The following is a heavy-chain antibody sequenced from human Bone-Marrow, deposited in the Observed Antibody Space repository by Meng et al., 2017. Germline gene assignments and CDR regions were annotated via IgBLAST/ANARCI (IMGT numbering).Heavy chain of an antibody. D-gene: IGHD1-26*01. Sequence: GESLKISCAASGFTFSSYAMHWVRQAPGKGLEWVAVISYDGSNKYYADSVKGRFTISRDNSKNTLYLQMNSLRAEDTAVYYCAKVRWELPLFDWGQGTLVTVSS. CDR1: GFTFSSYA. J-gene: IGHJ4*02. CDR3: AKVRWELPLFD. V-gene: IGHV3-30*04. CDR2: ISYDGSNK.